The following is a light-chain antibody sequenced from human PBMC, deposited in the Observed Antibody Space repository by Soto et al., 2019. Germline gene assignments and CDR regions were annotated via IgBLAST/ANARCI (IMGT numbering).Light chain of an antibody. V-gene: IGKV3-15*01. CDR2: DAS. CDR1: QNIDNK. J-gene: IGKJ1*01. CDR3: QQYNTFPWT. Sequence: EIVMTQSPATLSVSPGERATLSCRASQNIDNKLVWYQQKPGQVPRLLIYDASTRATGIPARFSGSGSGTDFTLTISSLQSEDFATYYGQQYNTFPWTFGQGTKVDIK.